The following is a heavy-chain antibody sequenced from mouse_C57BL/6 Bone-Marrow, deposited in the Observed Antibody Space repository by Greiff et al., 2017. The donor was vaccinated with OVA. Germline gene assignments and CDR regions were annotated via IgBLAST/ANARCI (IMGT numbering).Heavy chain of an antibody. CDR1: GYAFSSSW. J-gene: IGHJ4*01. CDR3: ARSNYYCGSGAMDY. CDR2: IYPGDGDT. V-gene: IGHV1-82*01. Sequence: QVTLKVSGPELVKPGASVKISCKASGYAFSSSWMNWVKQRPGKGLEWIGRIYPGDGDTNYNGKFKGKATLTADKSSSTAYMQLSSLTSEDSAVYFCARSNYYCGSGAMDYWGQGTSVTVSS. D-gene: IGHD1-1*01.